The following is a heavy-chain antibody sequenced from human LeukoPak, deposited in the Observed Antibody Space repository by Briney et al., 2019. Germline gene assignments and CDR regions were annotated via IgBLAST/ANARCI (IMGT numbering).Heavy chain of an antibody. CDR2: TYYRSTRYH. J-gene: IGHJ3*02. D-gene: IGHD2/OR15-2a*01. CDR3: ARGTTSMDGFDI. CDR1: GESVSSNSAA. V-gene: IGHV6-1*01. Sequence: SQTLSLTCGISGESVSSNSAAWNWVRQSPSRGLEWLGRTYYRSTRYHNYAVSVKSRITINPDTSKNQFSLQLNSVTPEDTSVYYCARGTTSMDGFDIWGQGTMVTVSS.